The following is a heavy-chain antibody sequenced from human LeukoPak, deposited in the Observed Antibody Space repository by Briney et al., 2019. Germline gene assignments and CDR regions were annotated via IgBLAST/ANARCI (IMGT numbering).Heavy chain of an antibody. Sequence: ASVKVSCKASGYTFTGYYMHWVRQAPGQGLEWMGRINPNSGGTNYAQKFQGRVTMTRDTSISTAYMELSRLRSDDTAVYYCARRRAAAIYFDYWGQGTLVTVSS. D-gene: IGHD2-2*01. J-gene: IGHJ4*02. V-gene: IGHV1-2*06. CDR3: ARRRAAAIYFDY. CDR2: INPNSGGT. CDR1: GYTFTGYY.